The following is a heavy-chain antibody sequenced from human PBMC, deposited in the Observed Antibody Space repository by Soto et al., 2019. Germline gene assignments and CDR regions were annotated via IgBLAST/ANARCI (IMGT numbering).Heavy chain of an antibody. CDR1: GFTFSDYY. CDR2: ISSSGSTI. D-gene: IGHD6-13*01. CDR3: ARGSFSSWYAVGAFDI. V-gene: IGHV3-11*01. Sequence: GESLKISCAASGFTFSDYYMSRIRQAPGKGLEWVSYISSSGSTIYYADSVKGRFTISRDNAKNSLYLQMNSLRAEDTAVYYCARGSFSSWYAVGAFDIWGQGTMVTVSS. J-gene: IGHJ3*02.